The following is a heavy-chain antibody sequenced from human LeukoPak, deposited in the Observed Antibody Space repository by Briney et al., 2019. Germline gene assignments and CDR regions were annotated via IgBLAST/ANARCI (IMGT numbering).Heavy chain of an antibody. V-gene: IGHV3-48*03. J-gene: IGHJ4*02. Sequence: GGSLRLSCAASGFTFSSYEMNWVRQAPGKGLEWVSYISSSGSTIYYADSVKGRFTISRDNSKNTLYLQMNRLRADDTAVYYCAKGPLPGGFDYWGQGTLVTVSS. CDR1: GFTFSSYE. CDR3: AKGPLPGGFDY. CDR2: ISSSGSTI. D-gene: IGHD4-23*01.